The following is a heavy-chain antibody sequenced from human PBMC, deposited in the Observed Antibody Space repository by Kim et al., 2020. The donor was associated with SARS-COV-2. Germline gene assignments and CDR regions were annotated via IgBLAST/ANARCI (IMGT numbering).Heavy chain of an antibody. Sequence: YDGSNKYYADSRKGRFTISRDNSKNTLYLQMNSLRAEDTAVYYCATTRGFWGQGTLVTVSS. CDR3: ATTRGF. CDR2: YDGSNK. D-gene: IGHD3-10*01. J-gene: IGHJ4*02. V-gene: IGHV3-30*03.